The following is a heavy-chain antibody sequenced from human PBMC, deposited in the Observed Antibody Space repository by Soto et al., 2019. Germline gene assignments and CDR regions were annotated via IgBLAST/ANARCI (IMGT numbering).Heavy chain of an antibody. D-gene: IGHD3-22*01. V-gene: IGHV1-8*01. CDR1: GYTFTSYD. Sequence: ASVKVSCKASGYTFTSYDINWVRPATGQGLERMGWMNPNSGNTGYAQKFQGRVTMTRNTSISTAYMELSSLRSEDTSVYYCARAVDSSGYYYVNGAFDIWGQGTMVTVSS. CDR2: MNPNSGNT. J-gene: IGHJ3*02. CDR3: ARAVDSSGYYYVNGAFDI.